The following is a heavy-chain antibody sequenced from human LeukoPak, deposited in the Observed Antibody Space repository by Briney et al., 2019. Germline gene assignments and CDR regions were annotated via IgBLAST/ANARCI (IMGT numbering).Heavy chain of an antibody. J-gene: IGHJ4*02. CDR1: GYTFTGFY. Sequence: ASVKVSCKASGYTFTGFYIHWVRQAPGQGLEWMGWINPNSGGTDYAQKFQGRVTMARDTSISTAYMELSRLRSDDTAVYYCARGGIVVVVAATPAGTQTHDYWGQGTLVTVSS. CDR2: INPNSGGT. V-gene: IGHV1-2*02. CDR3: ARGGIVVVVAATPAGTQTHDY. D-gene: IGHD2-15*01.